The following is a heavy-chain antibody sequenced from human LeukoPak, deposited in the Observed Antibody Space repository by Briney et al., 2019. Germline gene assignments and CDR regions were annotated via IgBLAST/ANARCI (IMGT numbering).Heavy chain of an antibody. CDR3: ARVDGSPDY. D-gene: IGHD2-15*01. CDR1: GYTFTTLD. CDR2: INPNSGNR. V-gene: IGHV1-8*03. Sequence: ASVKVSCKASGYTFTTLDINWVRQATGQGLEWMGWINPNSGNRGYAQKFQGRVTIIRDTSISTAYMELSSLRSEDTAVYYCARVDGSPDYWGQGTLVTVSS. J-gene: IGHJ4*02.